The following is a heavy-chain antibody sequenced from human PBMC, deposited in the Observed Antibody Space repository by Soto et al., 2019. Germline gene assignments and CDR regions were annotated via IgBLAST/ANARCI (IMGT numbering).Heavy chain of an antibody. CDR2: IYYSGST. CDR3: ARLVTVTTFSYYYYYMDV. D-gene: IGHD4-17*01. J-gene: IGHJ6*03. CDR1: GGSISSYY. Sequence: PSETLSLTCTVSGGSISSYYWSWIRQPPGKGLEWIGYIYYSGSTNYNPSLKSRVTISVDTSKNQFSLKLSSVTAADTAVYYCARLVTVTTFSYYYYYMDVWGKGTTVTVS. V-gene: IGHV4-59*08.